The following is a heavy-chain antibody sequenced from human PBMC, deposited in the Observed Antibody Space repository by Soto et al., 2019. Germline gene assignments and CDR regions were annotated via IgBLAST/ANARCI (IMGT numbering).Heavy chain of an antibody. CDR1: GFTFSSYG. V-gene: IGHV3-33*01. Sequence: QVQLVESGGGVVQPGRSLRLSCAASGFTFSSYGMHWVRQAPGKGLEWVAVIWYDGSNKYYADSVKGRFTISRDNSKNTLYLQMTCLRAEDTAVYYCARDGYGSGSYYIDYWGQGTLVTVSS. CDR3: ARDGYGSGSYYIDY. D-gene: IGHD3-10*01. CDR2: IWYDGSNK. J-gene: IGHJ4*02.